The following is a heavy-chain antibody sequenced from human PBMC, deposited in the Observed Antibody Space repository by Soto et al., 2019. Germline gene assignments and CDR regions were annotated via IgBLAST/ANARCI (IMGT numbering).Heavy chain of an antibody. D-gene: IGHD2-8*01. J-gene: IGHJ6*02. Sequence: QVQLQESGPGLVKPSQTLSLTCTVSGGSINNDNYYWSWIRQHPRKGLEWIGYIYYTGRTYYNPSLKSRVTISVDTSKNQFSLKLTSVTAADTAVYYCAESHINGYYYGMDVWGQGTTVTVSS. V-gene: IGHV4-31*03. CDR2: IYYTGRT. CDR1: GGSINNDNYY. CDR3: AESHINGYYYGMDV.